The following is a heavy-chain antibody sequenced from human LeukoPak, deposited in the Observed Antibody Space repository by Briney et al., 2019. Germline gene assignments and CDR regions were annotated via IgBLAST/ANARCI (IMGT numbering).Heavy chain of an antibody. CDR3: AREDRVYYGSGSYLFDC. D-gene: IGHD3-10*01. Sequence: SETLSLTCTVSGGSISSGSYYWSWIRQPAGKGLEWIGRIYTSGSTNYNPSLKSRVTISVDTSKSQSSLKLSSVTAADTAVYYCAREDRVYYGSGSYLFDCWGQGTLVTVSS. CDR2: IYTSGST. V-gene: IGHV4-61*02. CDR1: GGSISSGSYY. J-gene: IGHJ4*02.